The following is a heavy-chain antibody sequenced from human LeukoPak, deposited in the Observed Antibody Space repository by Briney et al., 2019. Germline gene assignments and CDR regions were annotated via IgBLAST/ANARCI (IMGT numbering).Heavy chain of an antibody. CDR2: ISGSGGNT. CDR1: GFTFSIYA. D-gene: IGHD4-17*01. J-gene: IGHJ4*02. Sequence: GGSLRLSCAASGFTFSIYAMSWVRQAPGEGLEWVSAISGSGGNTYYADSVRGWFTISRDNSKNTLYLQMNSLRAEDTAVYYCAKLLNDYGDYYFDYWGQGTLVTVSS. V-gene: IGHV3-23*01. CDR3: AKLLNDYGDYYFDY.